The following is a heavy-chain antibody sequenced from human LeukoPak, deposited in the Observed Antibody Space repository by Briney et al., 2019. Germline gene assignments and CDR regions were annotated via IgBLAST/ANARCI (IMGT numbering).Heavy chain of an antibody. CDR2: IYYSGST. Sequence: SETLSLTCTVSGGSISSSSYYWGWIRQPPGKGLEWIGSIYYSGSTYYNPSLKSRVTISVDTSKNQFSLKLSSVTAADTAVYYCARPGFGYYYGSGRQNWFDPWGQGTLVTVSS. D-gene: IGHD3-10*01. CDR3: ARPGFGYYYGSGRQNWFDP. J-gene: IGHJ5*02. CDR1: GGSISSSSYY. V-gene: IGHV4-39*01.